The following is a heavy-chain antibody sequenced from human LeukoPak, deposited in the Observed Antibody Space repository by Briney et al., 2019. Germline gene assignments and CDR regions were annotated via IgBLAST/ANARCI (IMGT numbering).Heavy chain of an antibody. V-gene: IGHV1-18*01. CDR1: GYIFFNYG. J-gene: IGHJ5*02. CDR2: ISPNNGNT. CDR3: ARGWGWSWFDP. D-gene: IGHD3-16*01. Sequence: ASVKVSCKASGYIFFNYGISWVRQAPGQGLEWMGWISPNNGNTDFAQNFQDRVTMTTDTSTSTVYMELRSLRSDDTAVYYCARGWGWSWFDPWGQGTLVTVSS.